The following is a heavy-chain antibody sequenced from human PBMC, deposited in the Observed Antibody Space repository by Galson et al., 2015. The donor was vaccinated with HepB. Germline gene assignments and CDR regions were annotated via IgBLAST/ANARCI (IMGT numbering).Heavy chain of an antibody. D-gene: IGHD1-14*01. J-gene: IGHJ4*02. Sequence: SVKVSCKASGYTFTTYGISWVRQAPGQGLEWMGWIGAYNGNTNYALKFQGRVTITTDTSTSTVYMEVRSLRSDDTAVYYCARARYNISPPDYWGQGTLVTVSS. CDR2: IGAYNGNT. V-gene: IGHV1-18*01. CDR3: ARARYNISPPDY. CDR1: GYTFTTYG.